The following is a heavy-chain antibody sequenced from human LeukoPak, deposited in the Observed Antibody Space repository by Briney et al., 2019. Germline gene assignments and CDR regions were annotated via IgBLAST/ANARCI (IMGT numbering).Heavy chain of an antibody. CDR2: MNPNSGNT. V-gene: IGHV1-8*01. J-gene: IGHJ4*02. CDR3: ARDGEDNSSWFGTSYFDY. D-gene: IGHD6-13*01. Sequence: ASVKVSCKASGYTFTSYDINWVRQATGQGLEWMGWMNPNSGNTGYAQKFQGRVTMTRNTSISTAYMELSSLRSEDTAVYYCARDGEDNSSWFGTSYFDYWGQGTLVTVSS. CDR1: GYTFTSYD.